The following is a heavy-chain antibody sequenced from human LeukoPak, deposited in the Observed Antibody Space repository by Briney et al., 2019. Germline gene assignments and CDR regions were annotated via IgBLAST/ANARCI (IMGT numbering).Heavy chain of an antibody. CDR3: ARGADYGDYGGDFDY. J-gene: IGHJ4*02. D-gene: IGHD4-17*01. CDR1: GYTFTSYG. V-gene: IGHV1-18*01. Sequence: GASVKVSCKASGYTFTSYGISWVRQAPGQGLEWMGWISAYNGNTNCAQKLQGRVTMTTDTSTSTAYMELRSLRSDDTAVYYCARGADYGDYGGDFDYWGQGTLVTVSS. CDR2: ISAYNGNT.